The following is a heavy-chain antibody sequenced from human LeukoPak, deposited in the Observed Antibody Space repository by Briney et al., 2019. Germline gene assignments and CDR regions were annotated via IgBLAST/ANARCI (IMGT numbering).Heavy chain of an antibody. V-gene: IGHV1-69*01. CDR1: GGTFSSYA. CDR3: ARDRSWARHDAFDI. D-gene: IGHD7-27*01. CDR2: IIPIFGTA. Sequence: ASVKVSYKASGGTFSSYAISWVRQAPGQGLEWMGGIIPIFGTANYAQKFQGRVTITADESASTAYMELSSLRSEDTGVYYCARDRSWARHDAFDIWGQGTMVTVSS. J-gene: IGHJ3*02.